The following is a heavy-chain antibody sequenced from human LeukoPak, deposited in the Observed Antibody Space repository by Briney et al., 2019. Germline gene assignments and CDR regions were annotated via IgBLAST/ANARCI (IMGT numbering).Heavy chain of an antibody. V-gene: IGHV3-48*03. J-gene: IGHJ5*02. D-gene: IGHD3-3*01. CDR3: AKLPVLRFLEWLLSNWFDP. Sequence: GGSLRLPCAASGFTFSIYEMNWVRQAPGKGLEWVSSSSGSTIYYADSVKGRFTISRDNAKNSLYLQMNSLRAEDTAVYYCAKLPVLRFLEWLLSNWFDPWGQGTLVTVSS. CDR2: SSSGSTI. CDR1: GFTFSIYE.